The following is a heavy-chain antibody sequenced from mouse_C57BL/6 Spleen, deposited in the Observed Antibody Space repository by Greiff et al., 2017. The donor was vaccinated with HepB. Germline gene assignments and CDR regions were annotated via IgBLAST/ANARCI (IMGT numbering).Heavy chain of an antibody. CDR1: GFTFSSYA. Sequence: DVMLVESGGGLVKPGGSLKLSCAASGFTFSSYAMSWVRQTPEKRLEWVATISDGGSYTYYPDNVKGRFTISRDNAKNNLYLQMSHLKSEDTAMYYCARDWDYYGSSYFDYWGQGTTLTVSS. J-gene: IGHJ2*01. V-gene: IGHV5-4*01. CDR3: ARDWDYYGSSYFDY. D-gene: IGHD1-1*01. CDR2: ISDGGSYT.